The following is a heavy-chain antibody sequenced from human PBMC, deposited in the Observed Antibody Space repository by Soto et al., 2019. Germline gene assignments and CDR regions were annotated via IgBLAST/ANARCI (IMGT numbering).Heavy chain of an antibody. V-gene: IGHV3-33*06. Sequence: GGSLRLSCAASGYSITNHGMHWVRQAPGKGLEWVALIWAHGTEQYYADSVKGRFTVSRDTSTNTVYLQMNSLRAEDTARYYCGKDIRFGSIDYWGQGTQVTVSS. CDR1: GYSITNHG. CDR3: GKDIRFGSIDY. D-gene: IGHD3-3*01. CDR2: IWAHGTEQ. J-gene: IGHJ4*02.